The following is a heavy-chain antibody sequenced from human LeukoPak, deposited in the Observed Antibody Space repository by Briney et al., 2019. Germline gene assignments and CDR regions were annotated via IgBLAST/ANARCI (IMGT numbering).Heavy chain of an antibody. Sequence: GGSLRLSCAASGFTFSDYDMTWVRQAPGKGLEWVLGINRSGTSTYYADSVKGRFTITRDNSRNTLYLQMNRLRDEDTAVYYCAKRPRYDSAGYPVYWGQGTLVTVSS. D-gene: IGHD3-22*01. CDR2: INRSGTST. CDR3: AKRPRYDSAGYPVY. J-gene: IGHJ4*02. CDR1: GFTFSDYD. V-gene: IGHV3-23*05.